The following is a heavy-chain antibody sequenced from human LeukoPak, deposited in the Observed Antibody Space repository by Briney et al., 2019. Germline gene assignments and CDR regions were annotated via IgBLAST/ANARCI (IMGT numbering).Heavy chain of an antibody. J-gene: IGHJ4*02. Sequence: GGSLRLSCAASGFSVSSNYMRWVRQAPGRGLEWVSVIYSGGSTYYADSVKGRFTISRDNSKNTLYLQMHSLRAEDTAVYYCATGYSSSWYYWGQGTLVTVSS. CDR2: IYSGGST. CDR1: GFSVSSNY. D-gene: IGHD6-13*01. V-gene: IGHV3-53*01. CDR3: ATGYSSSWYY.